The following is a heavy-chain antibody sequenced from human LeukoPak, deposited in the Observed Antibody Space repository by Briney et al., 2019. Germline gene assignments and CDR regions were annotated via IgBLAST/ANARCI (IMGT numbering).Heavy chain of an antibody. V-gene: IGHV3-43D*03. Sequence: GGSLRLACAASGCTFDDYAMHWVRHAPGKGLEWVSLISWDGGRTYYADSVKGRFTISRDNSKISVYLQMNSLRAEDTALYYCAKDKFDGSGSYYFDYWGQGTLVTVSS. CDR3: AKDKFDGSGSYYFDY. D-gene: IGHD3-10*01. J-gene: IGHJ4*02. CDR1: GCTFDDYA. CDR2: ISWDGGRT.